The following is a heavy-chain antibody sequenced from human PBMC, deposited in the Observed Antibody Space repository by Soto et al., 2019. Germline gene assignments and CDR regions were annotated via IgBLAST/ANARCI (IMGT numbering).Heavy chain of an antibody. J-gene: IGHJ6*02. CDR2: IKSKTDGGTT. CDR1: GFTFSNAW. V-gene: IGHV3-15*07. CDR3: TTAGGSSGVTIFDYYYGMDV. D-gene: IGHD3-3*01. Sequence: GGSLRLSCAASGFTFSNAWMNWVRQAPGKGLEWVGRIKSKTDGGTTDYAAPVKGRFTISRDDSKNTLYLQMNSLKTEDTAVYYCTTAGGSSGVTIFDYYYGMDVWGQGTTVTVSS.